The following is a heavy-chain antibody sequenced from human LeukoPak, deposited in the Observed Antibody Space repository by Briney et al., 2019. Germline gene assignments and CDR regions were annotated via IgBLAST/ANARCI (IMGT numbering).Heavy chain of an antibody. CDR2: ISHDGGNK. CDR1: GFTFNSYG. D-gene: IGHD6-19*01. V-gene: IGHV3-30*18. J-gene: IGHJ4*02. Sequence: PGRSLRLSCAASGFTFNSYGMHWVRQAPDKGLEWVAFISHDGGNKYYAELVNGRFTISRDNSKNTLYLQMNSLRADDTSVYYCAKDGGSGWSFFDYWGQGTLVTVSS. CDR3: AKDGGSGWSFFDY.